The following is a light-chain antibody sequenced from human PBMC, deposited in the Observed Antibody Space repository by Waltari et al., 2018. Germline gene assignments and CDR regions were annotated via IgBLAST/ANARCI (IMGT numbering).Light chain of an antibody. J-gene: IGLJ3*02. CDR2: KDS. CDR1: ALPKQY. Sequence: SYELTQPPSVSVSPGQTARINCSGDALPKQYAYWYQQKPGQAPILVIYKDSERPSGIPERFSGSSSGTIVTLTISGVQAEDEADYYCQSADTSGSRWVFGGGTKLTVL. CDR3: QSADTSGSRWV. V-gene: IGLV3-25*03.